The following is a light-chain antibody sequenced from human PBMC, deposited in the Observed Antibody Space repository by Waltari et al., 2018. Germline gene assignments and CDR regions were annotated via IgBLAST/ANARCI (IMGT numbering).Light chain of an antibody. CDR2: WAS. Sequence: DIVMTQSPDSLAVSLGERATIHCKSSQSVLYSSDNQNYLVWYQQKPGQPPKARIYWASTRGSGVPDRFSGSGSGTDFTLTISSLQAEDVAVYYCQQCYDVPITFGQGTRLEIK. CDR3: QQCYDVPIT. J-gene: IGKJ5*01. CDR1: QSVLYSSDNQNY. V-gene: IGKV4-1*01.